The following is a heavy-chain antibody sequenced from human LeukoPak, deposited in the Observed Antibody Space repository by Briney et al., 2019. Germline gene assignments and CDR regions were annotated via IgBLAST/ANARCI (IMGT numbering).Heavy chain of an antibody. D-gene: IGHD4-17*01. CDR1: GYTFTSYG. CDR3: ARGDYGDYFDY. V-gene: IGHV1-18*01. J-gene: IGHJ4*02. Sequence: ASVKVSCKASGYTFTSYGISWVRQAPGQGLEWMGWIIAYNGNTNYAQKLQGRVTMTTDTSTSTAYMELSRLRSDDTAVHYCARGDYGDYFDYWGQGTLVTVSS. CDR2: IIAYNGNT.